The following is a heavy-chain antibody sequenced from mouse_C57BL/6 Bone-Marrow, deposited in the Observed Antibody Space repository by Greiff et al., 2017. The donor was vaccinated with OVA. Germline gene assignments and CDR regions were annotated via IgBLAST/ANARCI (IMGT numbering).Heavy chain of an antibody. Sequence: QVQLQQSGPELVKPGASVKISCKASGYAFSSSWMNWVKQRPGKGLEWIGRIYPGDGDTNYNGKFKGKATLTADKSSSTAYMQLSSLTSEDSAVYFCAPIYYYGNSYPWFAYWGQGTLVTVSA. V-gene: IGHV1-82*01. CDR3: APIYYYGNSYPWFAY. CDR1: GYAFSSSW. J-gene: IGHJ3*01. D-gene: IGHD1-1*01. CDR2: IYPGDGDT.